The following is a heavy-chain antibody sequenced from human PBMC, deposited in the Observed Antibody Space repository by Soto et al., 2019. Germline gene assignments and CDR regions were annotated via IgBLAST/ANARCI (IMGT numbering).Heavy chain of an antibody. J-gene: IGHJ1*01. CDR3: ARRMPQSGNFQH. CDR2: ISSSSNYI. V-gene: IGHV3-21*01. D-gene: IGHD3-10*01. CDR1: GSTFSSYS. Sequence: PGGSLRLSCAASGSTFSSYSMHWVRQAPGQGLECVSSISSSSNYIYYADSVKGRFTISRDNAKNSLCLQMNSLRAEDTAVYYCARRMPQSGNFQHWGQGTLVTVSS.